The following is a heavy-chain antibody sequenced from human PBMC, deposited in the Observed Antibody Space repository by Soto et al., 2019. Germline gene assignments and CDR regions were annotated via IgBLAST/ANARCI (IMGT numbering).Heavy chain of an antibody. Sequence: ASVKVSCKASGYTFTSYYMHWVRQAPGQGLEWMGIINPSGGSTSYAQKFQGRVTMTRDTSTSTVYMELSSLISEDTAVYYCARFGLERRGVDYWGQGTLVTVSS. J-gene: IGHJ4*02. V-gene: IGHV1-46*03. CDR3: ARFGLERRGVDY. D-gene: IGHD1-1*01. CDR2: INPSGGST. CDR1: GYTFTSYY.